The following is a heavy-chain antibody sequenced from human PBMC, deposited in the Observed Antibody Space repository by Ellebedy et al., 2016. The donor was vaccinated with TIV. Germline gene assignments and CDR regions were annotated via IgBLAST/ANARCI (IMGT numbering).Heavy chain of an antibody. Sequence: ASVKVSCKASGYPFTKYYFHWIRQAPGQGLEWMGVLDARVGSTTYAETLQGRITMTRDTSTSTVYMELSSLRSEDTAIYYCARKYYFDYWGQGTLVTVSS. J-gene: IGHJ4*02. CDR1: GYPFTKYY. CDR2: LDARVGST. V-gene: IGHV1-46*01. CDR3: ARKYYFDY.